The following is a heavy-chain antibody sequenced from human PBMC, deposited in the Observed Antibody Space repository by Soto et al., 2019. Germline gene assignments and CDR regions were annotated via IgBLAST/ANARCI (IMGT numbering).Heavy chain of an antibody. D-gene: IGHD3-22*01. CDR3: ASSQAYYYDSSGYPFDY. CDR1: GFTFSSYA. V-gene: IGHV3-23*01. J-gene: IGHJ4*02. CDR2: ISGSGGST. Sequence: SGGSLRLSCAASGFTFSSYAMSWVRQAPGKGLEWVSAISGSGGSTYYADSVKGRFTISRDNSKNTLYLQMNSLRAEDTAVYYCASSQAYYYDSSGYPFDYWGQGTLVTVSS.